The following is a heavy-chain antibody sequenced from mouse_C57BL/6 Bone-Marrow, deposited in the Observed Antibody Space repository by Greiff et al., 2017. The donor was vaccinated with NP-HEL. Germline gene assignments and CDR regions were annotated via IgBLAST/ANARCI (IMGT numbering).Heavy chain of an antibody. D-gene: IGHD3-2*02. CDR2: IDPNSGGT. CDR1: GYTFTSYW. Sequence: QVQLKQPGAELVKPGASVKLSCKASGYTFTSYWMHWVKQRPGRGLEWIGRIDPNSGGTKYNEKFKSKATLTVDKPSSTAYMQLSSLTSEDSAVYYCARSGDLYFDYWGQGTTLTVSS. V-gene: IGHV1-72*01. CDR3: ARSGDLYFDY. J-gene: IGHJ2*01.